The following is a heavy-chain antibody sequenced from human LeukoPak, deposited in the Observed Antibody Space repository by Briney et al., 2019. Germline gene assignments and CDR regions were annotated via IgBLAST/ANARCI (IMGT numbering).Heavy chain of an antibody. V-gene: IGHV3-15*01. CDR2: IKSKTDGGTT. Sequence: GGSRRLSCAASGFTFSNAWMSWVRQAPGKGLEWVGRIKSKTDGGTTEYAASVKGRFTISRDDSKSIAYLQMNSLKTEDTAVYYCTRVGSSGWLTPRLIDYWGQGTLVTVSS. J-gene: IGHJ4*02. CDR3: TRVGSSGWLTPRLIDY. D-gene: IGHD6-19*01. CDR1: GFTFSNAW.